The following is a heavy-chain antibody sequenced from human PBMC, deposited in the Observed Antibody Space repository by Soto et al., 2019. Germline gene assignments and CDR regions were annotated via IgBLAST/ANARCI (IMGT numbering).Heavy chain of an antibody. CDR3: AKDHLPSTVTTPGY. CDR2: ISNDGNNK. CDR1: GFTFSTYG. Sequence: QVQLVESGGGVVQPGRSLRLSCAASGFTFSTYGMHWVRQAPGKGLEWVAVISNDGNNKYYTDSVKGRFTIATDNSKNTLFLQMDSLRAEDTAVYYCAKDHLPSTVTTPGYWGQGTLVTVSS. D-gene: IGHD4-17*01. V-gene: IGHV3-30*18. J-gene: IGHJ4*02.